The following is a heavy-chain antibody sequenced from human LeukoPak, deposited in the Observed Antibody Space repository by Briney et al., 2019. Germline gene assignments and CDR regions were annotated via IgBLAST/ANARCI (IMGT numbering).Heavy chain of an antibody. Sequence: GGSLRLSCAASGFTFSNYAMHWVRQAPGEGLQYVSAISSEGGSTYYADSVKGRFTISRDNSKNTVYLQMGSLRVEDTALYYCAKDVNSSGYYLGFDYWGQGTLVTVSS. V-gene: IGHV3-64*02. CDR2: ISSEGGST. J-gene: IGHJ4*02. CDR1: GFTFSNYA. D-gene: IGHD3-22*01. CDR3: AKDVNSSGYYLGFDY.